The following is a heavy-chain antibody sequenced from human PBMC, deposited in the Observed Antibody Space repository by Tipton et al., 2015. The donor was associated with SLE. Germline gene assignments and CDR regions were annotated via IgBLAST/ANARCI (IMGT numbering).Heavy chain of an antibody. V-gene: IGHV4-39*07. J-gene: IGHJ1*01. CDR1: GGSISSSSYY. D-gene: IGHD6-19*01. CDR3: ARVGSGWYRYSQH. CDR2: INHSGST. Sequence: TLSLTCTVSGGSISSSSYYWSWIRQPPGKGLEWIGEINHSGSTNYNPSLKSRVTISVDTSKNQFSLKLSSVTAADTAVYYCARVGSGWYRYSQHWGQGPLVTVSS.